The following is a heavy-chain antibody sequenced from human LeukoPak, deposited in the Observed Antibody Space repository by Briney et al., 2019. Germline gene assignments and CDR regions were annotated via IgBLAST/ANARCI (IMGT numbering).Heavy chain of an antibody. J-gene: IGHJ5*02. V-gene: IGHV4-4*07. CDR2: IYTSGST. D-gene: IGHD2-21*02. CDR1: GGSISSYY. CDR3: ARDSPIVVVTAAMFDP. Sequence: SSETLSLTCTVSGGSISSYYWSWIRQPAGKGLEWIGRIYTSGSTNYNPSLKSRVTMSVDTSKNQFSLKLSSVTAADTAVYYCARDSPIVVVTAAMFDPWGQGTLVTVSS.